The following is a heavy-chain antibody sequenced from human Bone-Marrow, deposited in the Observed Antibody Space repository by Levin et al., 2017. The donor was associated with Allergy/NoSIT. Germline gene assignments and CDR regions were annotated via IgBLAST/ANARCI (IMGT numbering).Heavy chain of an antibody. CDR3: ASMTTVTKTYYFDF. J-gene: IGHJ4*02. CDR2: IYSTGST. D-gene: IGHD4-17*01. CDR1: GYSINRGYS. Sequence: SETLSLTCTVSGYSINRGYSWGWVRQPPGKGLEWLGSIYSTGSTYYSPSLKSRVTISIRTSKNQFSLKLTSVTAADTADYYCASMTTVTKTYYFDFWGQGTPVTVSS. V-gene: IGHV4-38-2*02.